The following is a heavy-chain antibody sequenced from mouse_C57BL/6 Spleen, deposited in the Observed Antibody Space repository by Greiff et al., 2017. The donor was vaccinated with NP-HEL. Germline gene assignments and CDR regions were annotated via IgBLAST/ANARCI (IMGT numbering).Heavy chain of an antibody. V-gene: IGHV1-81*01. CDR3: AREGDGYYYAY. CDR1: GYTFTSYG. CDR2: IYPRSGNT. D-gene: IGHD2-3*01. Sequence: VQLQQSGAELARPGASVKLSCKASGYTFTSYGISWVKQRPGQGLEWIGEIYPRSGNTYYNEKFKGKATLTADKSSSTAYMELRSLTSEDSAVYFCAREGDGYYYAYWGQGTLVTVSA. J-gene: IGHJ3*01.